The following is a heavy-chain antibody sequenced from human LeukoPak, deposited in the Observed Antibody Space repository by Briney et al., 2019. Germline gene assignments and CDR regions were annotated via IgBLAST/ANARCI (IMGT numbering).Heavy chain of an antibody. J-gene: IGHJ4*02. D-gene: IGHD1-26*01. V-gene: IGHV3-30*03. Sequence: GGSLRLSCAASGFTFSSYSMNWVRQAPGKGLEWVAVISYDGSNKYYADSVKGRFTISRDNSKNTLYLQMNSLRAEDTAVYYCARAGEGSYYYFDYWGQGTLVTVSS. CDR2: ISYDGSNK. CDR1: GFTFSSYS. CDR3: ARAGEGSYYYFDY.